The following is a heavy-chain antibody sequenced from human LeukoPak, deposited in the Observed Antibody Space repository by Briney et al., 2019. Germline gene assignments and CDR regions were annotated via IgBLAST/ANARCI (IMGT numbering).Heavy chain of an antibody. V-gene: IGHV4-4*07. CDR3: ARRSTWIQLWSYFDY. CDR1: GGSISSYY. Sequence: SETLSLTCTVSGGSISSYYWSWIRQPAGKGLEWIGRIYTSGSTNYNPSLKSRVTISVDTSKNQFSLKLSSVTAADTAVYYCARRSTWIQLWSYFDYWGQGTLVTVSS. J-gene: IGHJ4*02. CDR2: IYTSGST. D-gene: IGHD5-18*01.